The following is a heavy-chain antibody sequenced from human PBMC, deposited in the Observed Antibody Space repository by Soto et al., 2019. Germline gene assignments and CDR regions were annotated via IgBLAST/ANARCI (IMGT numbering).Heavy chain of an antibody. D-gene: IGHD4-17*01. J-gene: IGHJ6*02. V-gene: IGHV4-39*01. Sequence: SPPCTVSGGSISSSSYYLGWIRQPPGKGLEWIGSIYYSGSTYYNPSLKSRVTISVDTSKNQFSLKLSSVTAADTAVYYCAGSYGDSYYYYYGMDVWGQGTTVTVS. CDR1: GGSISSSSYY. CDR2: IYYSGST. CDR3: AGSYGDSYYYYYGMDV.